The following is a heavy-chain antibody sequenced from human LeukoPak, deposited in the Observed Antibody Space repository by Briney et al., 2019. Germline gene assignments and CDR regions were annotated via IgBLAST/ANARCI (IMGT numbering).Heavy chain of an antibody. J-gene: IGHJ4*02. CDR3: ASGIQANWGSFDY. CDR2: ISSSSSYI. Sequence: GGSLRLSCAASGFTFSSYSMNWVRQAPGKGLEWVSSISSSSSYIYYADSVKGRFTISRDNSKNTLYLQMNSLRAEDTAVYYCASGIQANWGSFDYWGQGTLVTVSS. D-gene: IGHD7-27*01. V-gene: IGHV3-21*01. CDR1: GFTFSSYS.